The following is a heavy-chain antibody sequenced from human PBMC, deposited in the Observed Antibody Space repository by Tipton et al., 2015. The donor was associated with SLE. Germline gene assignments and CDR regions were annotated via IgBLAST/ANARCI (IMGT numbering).Heavy chain of an antibody. CDR3: ADITMVQGPRGY. D-gene: IGHD3-10*01. J-gene: IGHJ4*02. CDR2: ISGSGGST. CDR1: GFTFSSYA. Sequence: SLRLSCAASGFTFSSYAMSWVRQAPGKGLEWVSAISGSGGSTYYADSVKGRFTISRDNSKNTLYLQMNSLRAEDTAVHYCADITMVQGPRGYWGQGTLVTVSS. V-gene: IGHV3-23*01.